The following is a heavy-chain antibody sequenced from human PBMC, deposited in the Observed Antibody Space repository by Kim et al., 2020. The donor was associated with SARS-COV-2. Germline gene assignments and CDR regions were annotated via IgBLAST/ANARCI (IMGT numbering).Heavy chain of an antibody. J-gene: IGHJ4*02. V-gene: IGHV3-23*01. Sequence: THCAEYVKGRLPISRDNSKNPLFLQMDSLRAADTAIYYCVKDTGSRSFDYWGQGTLLTVSS. D-gene: IGHD2-15*01. CDR3: VKDTGSRSFDY. CDR2: T.